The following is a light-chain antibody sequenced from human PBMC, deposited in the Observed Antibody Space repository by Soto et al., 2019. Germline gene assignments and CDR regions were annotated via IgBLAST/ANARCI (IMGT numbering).Light chain of an antibody. CDR1: QGISNF. J-gene: IGKJ4*01. Sequence: DIQMTQSASSLTASVGDRVSITCRASQGISNFLAWYQQKAGTVPKLLIYAASTLQSGVPSRFSGSGSGTDFTLTISSLQPEDVATYYCQRYNSAPLTVGGGTKVDI. CDR3: QRYNSAPLT. V-gene: IGKV1-27*01. CDR2: AAS.